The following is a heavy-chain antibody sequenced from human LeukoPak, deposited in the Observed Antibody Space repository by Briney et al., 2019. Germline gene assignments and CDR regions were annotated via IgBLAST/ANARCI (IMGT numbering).Heavy chain of an antibody. Sequence: GGSLRLSCAASGFTFSDYEINWVRQAPGKGLEWVSCIGTSGSTTYYADSVKGRFTISRDNAKNSLFLQMNTLTVEDTAVYYCARGALHVFDYWGQGTPVTVSS. CDR3: ARGALHVFDY. J-gene: IGHJ4*02. V-gene: IGHV3-48*03. D-gene: IGHD3-10*02. CDR2: IGTSGSTT. CDR1: GFTFSDYE.